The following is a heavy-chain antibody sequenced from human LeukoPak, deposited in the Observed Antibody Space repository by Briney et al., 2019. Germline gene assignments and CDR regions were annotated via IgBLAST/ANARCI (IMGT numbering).Heavy chain of an antibody. J-gene: IGHJ3*02. D-gene: IGHD3-16*01. CDR2: ISGDGIST. CDR3: VKGGFYTRDAFDI. CDR1: GFTFSNFA. Sequence: GGSLRLSCSASGFTFSNFAMHWVRQAPGKGLEYVSGISGDGISTYHADSVKGRFSISRDNSKNTLYVQMSSLRVEDTAVYYCVKGGFYTRDAFDIWGQGTMVTVSS. V-gene: IGHV3-64*05.